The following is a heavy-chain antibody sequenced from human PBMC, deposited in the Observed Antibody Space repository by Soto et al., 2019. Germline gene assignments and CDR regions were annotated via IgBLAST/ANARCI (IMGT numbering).Heavy chain of an antibody. V-gene: IGHV2-70*04. CDR2: IDWDDDK. J-gene: IGHJ4*02. CDR3: ARIGPGSYGYDY. D-gene: IGHD5-18*01. CDR1: GFSLSTSGMR. Sequence: SGPTLVNPTQTLTLTCTFSGFSLSTSGMRVRWIRQPPGKALEWLARIDWDDDKFYSTSLKTRLTISKDTSKNQVVLTMTNMDPVDTATYYCARIGPGSYGYDYWGQGTLVTVS.